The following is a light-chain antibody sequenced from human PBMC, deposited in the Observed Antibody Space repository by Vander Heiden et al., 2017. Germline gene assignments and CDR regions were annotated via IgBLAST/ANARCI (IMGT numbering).Light chain of an antibody. J-gene: IGKJ4*01. CDR1: QSISSSY. CDR2: GVS. Sequence: EILLTKSAATLSLSAGESATLSCRANQSISSSYLAWYQQILFLAPRLLIYGVSSSVTGIPDRFRGCRSRTAFTLTMMILELQDFAVSYCLQYCASPQTFGGGTKVEIK. V-gene: IGKV3-20*01. CDR3: LQYCASPQT.